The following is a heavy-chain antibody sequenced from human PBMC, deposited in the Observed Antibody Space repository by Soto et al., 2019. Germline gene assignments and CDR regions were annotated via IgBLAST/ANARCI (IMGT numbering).Heavy chain of an antibody. D-gene: IGHD3-16*01. V-gene: IGHV3-23*01. CDR2: ISGSGGST. Sequence: PGGSLRLSCAASGFTFSSYAMSWVRQAPGKGLEWVSAISGSGGSTYYADSVKGRFTISRDNSKNTLYLQMNSLRAEDTAVYYCAKSLGGGHYHYYMDVWGQGTTVTVSS. CDR3: AKSLGGGHYHYYMDV. J-gene: IGHJ6*03. CDR1: GFTFSSYA.